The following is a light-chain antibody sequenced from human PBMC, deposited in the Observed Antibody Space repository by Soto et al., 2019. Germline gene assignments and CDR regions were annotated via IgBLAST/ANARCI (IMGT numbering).Light chain of an antibody. CDR2: DSS. V-gene: IGKV1-5*01. Sequence: QTTQSPSTLSSSVGDIVTITCRASQSIRSSSAWYQKKPGKAPKLLIYDSSSLESGVPSRLSGSGSGTEFTLTISSLQPDDFATYYCQQYNSYSCTVGQVTKVDSK. CDR1: QSIRSS. CDR3: QQYNSYSCT. J-gene: IGKJ1*01.